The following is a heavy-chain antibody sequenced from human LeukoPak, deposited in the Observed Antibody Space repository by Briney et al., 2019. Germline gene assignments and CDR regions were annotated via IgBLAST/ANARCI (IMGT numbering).Heavy chain of an antibody. CDR3: AKAVVTATKYYYYYMDV. V-gene: IGHV1-2*02. Sequence: GGSVKVSCKASLYTFTDYYMHWVRQAPGKGLEWMGWMNPNSSGTNYAQKFQGRVTMTSDTSISTAYMELSRLRSDDTAVYYCAKAVVTATKYYYYYMDVWGKGTTVTVSS. J-gene: IGHJ6*03. CDR1: LYTFTDYY. D-gene: IGHD2-21*02. CDR2: MNPNSSGT.